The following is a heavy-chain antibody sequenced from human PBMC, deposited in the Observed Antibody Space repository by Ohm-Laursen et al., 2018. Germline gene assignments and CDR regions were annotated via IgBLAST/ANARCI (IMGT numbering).Heavy chain of an antibody. CDR3: ARGRLSGTRRALDI. V-gene: IGHV1-8*01. J-gene: IGHJ3*02. CDR1: GYTFINYD. CDR2: MNPRNDDT. Sequence: ASVKVSCKTSGYTFINYDIHWVRQASGQGLEWMGWMNPRNDDTGYAHKFQGRVTMSRNTSISTANLEMTSLRSEDTAVYYCARGRLSGTRRALDIWGQGTLVTVSS. D-gene: IGHD1-7*01.